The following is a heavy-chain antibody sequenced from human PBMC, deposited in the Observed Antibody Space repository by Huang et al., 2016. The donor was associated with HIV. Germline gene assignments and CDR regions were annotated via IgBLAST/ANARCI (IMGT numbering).Heavy chain of an antibody. J-gene: IGHJ6*02. CDR3: ARGRTRSSLYDSYYGLDV. V-gene: IGHV1-69*01. CDR1: GGTFRTYA. CDR2: IIPIFGTA. D-gene: IGHD6-6*01. Sequence: QVQLVQSGAEVKKPGSSVKVSCKASGGTFRTYAISWVRQAPGQGLEGMGGIIPIFGTANYAKKFQGTVTITADEFTSTAYMELSSLRSEDTALYYCARGRTRSSLYDSYYGLDVWGQGTTVTVSS.